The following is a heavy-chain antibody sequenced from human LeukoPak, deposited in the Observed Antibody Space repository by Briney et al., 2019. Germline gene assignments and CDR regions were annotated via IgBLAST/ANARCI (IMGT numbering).Heavy chain of an antibody. CDR3: ARVLAAAASHWFDP. CDR2: ISAYNGNT. Sequence: ASVKVSCKASGYTFTSCGISWVRQAPGQGLEWMGWISAYNGNTNYAQKLQGRVTMTTDTSTSTAYMELRSLRSDDTAVYYCARVLAAAASHWFDPWGQGTLVTVSS. CDR1: GYTFTSCG. J-gene: IGHJ5*02. D-gene: IGHD6-13*01. V-gene: IGHV1-18*01.